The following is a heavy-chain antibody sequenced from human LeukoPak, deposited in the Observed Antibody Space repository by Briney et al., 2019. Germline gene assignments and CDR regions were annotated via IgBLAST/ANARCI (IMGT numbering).Heavy chain of an antibody. CDR3: ARDYGDYVFAFDI. CDR2: IYYSGST. V-gene: IGHV4-59*01. Sequence: SETLSLTCTVPGGSISSYYWSWIRQPPGKGLEWIGYIYYSGSTNYNPSLKSRVTISVDTSKNQFSLKLSSVTAADTAVYYCARDYGDYVFAFDIWGQGTMVTVSS. J-gene: IGHJ3*02. D-gene: IGHD4-17*01. CDR1: GGSISSYY.